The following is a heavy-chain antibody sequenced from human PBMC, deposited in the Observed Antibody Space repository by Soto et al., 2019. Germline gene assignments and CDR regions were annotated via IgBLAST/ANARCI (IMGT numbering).Heavy chain of an antibody. CDR1: GGSISSSNC. V-gene: IGHV4-4*02. CDR3: ARGLSIAVADYYGMDV. D-gene: IGHD6-19*01. CDR2: IYHSGST. J-gene: IGHJ6*02. Sequence: SETLSLTCAVSGGSISSSNCWSCVRQPPGKGLEWIGEIYHSGSTNYNPSLKSRVTISVDKSKNQFSLKLSSVTAADTAVYYCARGLSIAVADYYGMDVWGQGTKVTVSS.